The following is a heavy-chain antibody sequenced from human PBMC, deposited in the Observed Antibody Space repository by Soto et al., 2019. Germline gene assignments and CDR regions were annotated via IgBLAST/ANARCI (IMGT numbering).Heavy chain of an antibody. J-gene: IGHJ6*02. CDR1: GGTFSSYA. V-gene: IGHV1-69*13. D-gene: IGHD3-22*01. CDR3: ARGGYDSSGYYRPKPPSNYYYYGMDV. Sequence: ASVKVSCKASGGTFSSYAISWVRQAPGQGLEWMGGIIPIFGTANYAQKFQGRVTITADESTSTAYMELSSLRSEDTAVYYCARGGYDSSGYYRPKPPSNYYYYGMDVWGQGTTVPVSS. CDR2: IIPIFGTA.